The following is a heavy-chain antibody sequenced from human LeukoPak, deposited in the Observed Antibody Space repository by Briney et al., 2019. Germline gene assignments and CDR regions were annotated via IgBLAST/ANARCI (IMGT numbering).Heavy chain of an antibody. CDR1: GGSISSSDYY. CDR3: ARATVLRFLEWLFSGIVWFDP. CDR2: INHSGST. V-gene: IGHV4-39*07. J-gene: IGHJ5*02. Sequence: PSETLSLTCTVSGGSISSSDYYWGWLRQPPGKGLEWIGEINHSGSTNYNPSLKSRVTISVDTSKNQFSLKLSSVTAADTAVYYCARATVLRFLEWLFSGIVWFDPWGQGTLVTVSS. D-gene: IGHD3-3*01.